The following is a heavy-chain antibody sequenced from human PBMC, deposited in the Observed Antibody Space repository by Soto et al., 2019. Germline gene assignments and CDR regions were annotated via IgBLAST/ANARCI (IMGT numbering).Heavy chain of an antibody. CDR2: IYYSGST. Sequence: SETLSLTCTASGFSISSYYWSWIRQPPGKGLEWIGYIYYSGSTNYNPSLKSRVTISVDTSKNQFSLKLSSVTAADTAVYYCAGDYYDSSGYYGYWGQGTLVTVSS. CDR3: AGDYYDSSGYYGY. D-gene: IGHD3-22*01. V-gene: IGHV4-59*01. J-gene: IGHJ4*02. CDR1: GFSISSYY.